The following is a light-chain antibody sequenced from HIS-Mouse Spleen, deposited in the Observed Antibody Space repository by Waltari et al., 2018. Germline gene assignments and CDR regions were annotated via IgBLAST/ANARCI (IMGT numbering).Light chain of an antibody. J-gene: IGKJ1*01. CDR2: QAS. Sequence: AIQVTQSPSSLSASVGYILTITCRASQGISSALAWYQQKPGKVPKLLIYQASSLESGFPSRFSGSGSGTDFTLTISSLQPEDFATYYCHQFNSYPRKFGQGTKVEIK. V-gene: IGKV1-13*02. CDR1: QGISSA. CDR3: HQFNSYPRK.